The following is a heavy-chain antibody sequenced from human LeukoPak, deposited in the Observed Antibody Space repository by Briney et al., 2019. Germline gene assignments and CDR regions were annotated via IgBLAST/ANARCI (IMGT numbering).Heavy chain of an antibody. J-gene: IGHJ3*02. V-gene: IGHV4-39*01. CDR1: GGSISSSSYY. CDR2: ICYSGSA. Sequence: SETLSLTCTGSGGSISSSSYYWGWIRQPPGKGLEWIGSICYSGSAYYNPSLKSRVTISVDTSKNQFSLKLSSVTAADTAVYYCARHVVVVPALGAFDIWGQGTMVTVSS. CDR3: ARHVVVVPALGAFDI. D-gene: IGHD2-2*01.